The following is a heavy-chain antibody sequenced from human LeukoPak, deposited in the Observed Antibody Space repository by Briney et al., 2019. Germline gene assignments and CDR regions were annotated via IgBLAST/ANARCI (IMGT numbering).Heavy chain of an antibody. V-gene: IGHV1-18*01. CDR1: GYTFTSYG. D-gene: IGHD2-2*02. CDR2: ISAYNDNT. CDR3: ARDDCYSTTCYISDY. Sequence: ASVKVSCKASGYTFTSYGINWVRQAPGQGLEWMGWISAYNDNTHYAQKLQGRVTMTTDTSTSTASMELRSLRSDDSAMYYCARDDCYSTTCYISDYWGQGTLVTVSS. J-gene: IGHJ4*02.